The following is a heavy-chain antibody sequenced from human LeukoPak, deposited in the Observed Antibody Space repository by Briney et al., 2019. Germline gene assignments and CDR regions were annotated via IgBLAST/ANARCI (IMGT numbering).Heavy chain of an antibody. D-gene: IGHD4-17*01. J-gene: IGHJ4*02. CDR1: GYTFTHYY. Sequence: ASVKVSCKASGYTFTHYYMHWVRQTPGKGLEWMGWINPYSCGTKNAQKFQGRVTMTRDAPTSTAYMDLSRLTFDDTAFYYCARGDIYGDYVWWGQGTLVTVSS. CDR2: INPYSCGT. CDR3: ARGDIYGDYVW. V-gene: IGHV1-2*02.